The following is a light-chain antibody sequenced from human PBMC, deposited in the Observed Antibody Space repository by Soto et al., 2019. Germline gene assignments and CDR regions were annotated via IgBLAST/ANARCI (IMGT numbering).Light chain of an antibody. V-gene: IGKV1-27*01. J-gene: IGKJ1*01. CDR1: QGISNY. CDR2: AAS. CDR3: QKYNSTPRT. Sequence: DIQMTQSPSSLSASVGDRVTITCRASQGISNYLAWYQQKPGKAPKLLIYAASTLQSGVPSRFRGSGSGTELNLNISSLKPENVATYYCQKYNSTPRTFGQGTKVEIK.